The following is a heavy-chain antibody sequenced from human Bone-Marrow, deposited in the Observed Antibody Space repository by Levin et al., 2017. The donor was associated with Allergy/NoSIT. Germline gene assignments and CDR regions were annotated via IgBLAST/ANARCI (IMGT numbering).Heavy chain of an antibody. CDR3: ARQLRGNSAYDAFDI. J-gene: IGHJ3*02. D-gene: IGHD5-12*01. CDR2: VNEDGSQK. CDR1: GFSFRDYW. Sequence: GESLKISCAAAGFSFRDYWVTWVRQTPGRGLEWVANVNEDGSQKYYLDSVKGRFTISRDNAKDSVDLQMDYLRDDDTAVYYCARQLRGNSAYDAFDIWGHGTMVTFSS. V-gene: IGHV3-7*03.